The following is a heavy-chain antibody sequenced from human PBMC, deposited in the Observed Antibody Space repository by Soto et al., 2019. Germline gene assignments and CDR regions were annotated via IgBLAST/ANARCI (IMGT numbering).Heavy chain of an antibody. Sequence: PSETLSLTCAVYGGSFSGYYWSWIRQPPGKGLEWIGEINHSGSTSYNPSLKSRVTISVDTSKNQFSLKLSSVTAADTAVYYCASRRDFWSGYYIGARYYYFMAVWGKGTTVTVSS. J-gene: IGHJ6*03. D-gene: IGHD3-3*01. CDR2: INHSGST. CDR3: ASRRDFWSGYYIGARYYYFMAV. CDR1: GGSFSGYY. V-gene: IGHV4-34*01.